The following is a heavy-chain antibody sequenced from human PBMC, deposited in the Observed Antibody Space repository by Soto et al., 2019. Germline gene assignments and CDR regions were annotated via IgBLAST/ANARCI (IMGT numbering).Heavy chain of an antibody. D-gene: IGHD6-19*01. CDR2: ISCCGGTA. Sequence: EVQLLESGGDLVRPGESLRLSCAASGFNFNKYAMSWVRQAPGEGLEWVSGISCCGGTASYADSVKGRFTIARDDSKKTLVLHMNSLRVEDTAEYYCAKADGEQWLLPHLENWGRGTLVTVS. CDR1: GFNFNKYA. CDR3: AKADGEQWLLPHLEN. V-gene: IGHV3-23*01. J-gene: IGHJ4*02.